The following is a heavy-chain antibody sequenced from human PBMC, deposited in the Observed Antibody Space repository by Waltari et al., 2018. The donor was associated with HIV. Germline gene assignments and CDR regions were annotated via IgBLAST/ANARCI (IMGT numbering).Heavy chain of an antibody. V-gene: IGHV1-18*01. CDR2: ISAHNGNT. CDR1: GNTLTIYG. J-gene: IGHJ4*02. CDR3: ARSPPQYDSSGYYCDY. Sequence: QVQLVQSGAEVKKPGASVKVSCKASGNTLTIYGFTWVRQAPGQGLEWMGWISAHNGNTNYAQKFQGRVTMTTDTSTSTAYMELRSLRSDDTAMYYCARSPPQYDSSGYYCDYWGQGTLVTVSS. D-gene: IGHD3-22*01.